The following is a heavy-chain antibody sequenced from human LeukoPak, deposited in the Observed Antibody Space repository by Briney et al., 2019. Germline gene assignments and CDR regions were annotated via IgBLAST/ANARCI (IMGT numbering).Heavy chain of an antibody. CDR1: GYTFTSYD. Sequence: ASVKVSCKASGYTFTSYDINWVRQATGQGLEWMGWMNPNSGNTGYAQKFQGRVTMTRNTSISTAYMELSSLRSEDTAVYFCARALRGYCSGGSCYWFDPWGQGTLVTVSS. CDR3: ARALRGYCSGGSCYWFDP. V-gene: IGHV1-8*01. J-gene: IGHJ5*02. D-gene: IGHD2-15*01. CDR2: MNPNSGNT.